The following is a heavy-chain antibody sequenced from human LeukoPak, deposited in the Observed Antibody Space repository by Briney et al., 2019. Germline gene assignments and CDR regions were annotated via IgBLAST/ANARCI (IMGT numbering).Heavy chain of an antibody. CDR2: ISSSGSTI. CDR1: GFTFSDYY. V-gene: IGHV3-11*01. J-gene: IGHJ4*02. CDR3: ARDGDSSGWYRDGRYFDY. D-gene: IGHD6-19*01. Sequence: GGSLRLSCAASGFTFSDYYMSWIRQAPGKGLEWVSYISSSGSTIYYADSVKGRSTISRDNAKNSLYLQMNSLRAEDTAVYYCARDGDSSGWYRDGRYFDYWGQGTLVTVSS.